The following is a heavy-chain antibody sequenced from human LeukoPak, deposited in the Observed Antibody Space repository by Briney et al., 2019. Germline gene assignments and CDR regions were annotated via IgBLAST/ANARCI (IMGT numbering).Heavy chain of an antibody. CDR2: IYTSGST. CDR3: ARDYRDGYNYEWFDP. CDR1: GGSISSGSYY. J-gene: IGHJ5*02. Sequence: SETLSLTCTVSGGSISSGSYYWTWIRQRAGKGLEWIGRIYTSGSTNYNPSLKSRVTISVDTSKNQFSLKLSSVTAADTAVYYCARDYRDGYNYEWFDPWGQGTLVTVSS. D-gene: IGHD5-24*01. V-gene: IGHV4-61*02.